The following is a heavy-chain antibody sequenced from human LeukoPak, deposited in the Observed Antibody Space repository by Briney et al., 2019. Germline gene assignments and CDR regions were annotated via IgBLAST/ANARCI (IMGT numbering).Heavy chain of an antibody. J-gene: IGHJ6*03. Sequence: SETLSLTCTVSGYSISSGYYWTWIRQPPGKGLEWIGYIDHTGSTNYNPSLNSRVTISRDTSKNHFSLELSSVTAADTAVYFCARERVSSSSWYSTYYYYFYMDVWGKGTTVTVSS. CDR1: GYSISSGYY. V-gene: IGHV4-61*03. CDR3: ARERVSSSSWYSTYYYYFYMDV. D-gene: IGHD6-13*01. CDR2: IDHTGST.